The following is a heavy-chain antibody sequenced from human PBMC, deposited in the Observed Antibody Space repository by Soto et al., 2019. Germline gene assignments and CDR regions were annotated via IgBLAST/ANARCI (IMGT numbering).Heavy chain of an antibody. CDR2: TRNKANSYTT. Sequence: QPGGSLXLSCAASGFTFSDHYMDWVRQAPGKGLEWVGRTRNKANSYTTEYAASVKGRFTISRDDSKNSLYLQMNSLKTEDTAVYYCTTEDAHDFVLVPGDLPWCQGTLVTVSS. CDR3: TTEDAHDFVLVPGDLP. D-gene: IGHD2-2*01. V-gene: IGHV3-72*01. CDR1: GFTFSDHY. J-gene: IGHJ5*02.